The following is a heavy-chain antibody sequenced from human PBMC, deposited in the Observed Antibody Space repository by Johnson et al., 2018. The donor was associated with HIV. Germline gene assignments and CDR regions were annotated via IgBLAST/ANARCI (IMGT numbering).Heavy chain of an antibody. Sequence: QVQLVESGGGVVQPGRSLRVSCGASGFTFSSHDMHWVRQAPGKGLEWVAVISYDGSNQYCADSVKGRFTISRDNSNKTVYLQMNSLGPEDTAVYYCAEPPSMGADAFDIWGQGTMVTVSS. J-gene: IGHJ3*02. D-gene: IGHD3-16*01. V-gene: IGHV3-30*18. CDR2: ISYDGSNQ. CDR1: GFTFSSHD. CDR3: AEPPSMGADAFDI.